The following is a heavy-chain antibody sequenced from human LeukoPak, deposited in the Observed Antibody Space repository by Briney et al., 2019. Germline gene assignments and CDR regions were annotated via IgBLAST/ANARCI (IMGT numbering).Heavy chain of an antibody. CDR2: IYHSGST. D-gene: IGHD3-3*01. Sequence: SETLSLTCGVSGYSISSGYYWGWIRQPPGKGLEWIGSIYHSGSTYYNPSLKSRVTTSVDTSKNQFSLKLGSVTAADTALYYCARWDSGEWFHDAFDIWGQGTRVTVSS. V-gene: IGHV4-38-2*01. CDR3: ARWDSGEWFHDAFDI. CDR1: GYSISSGYY. J-gene: IGHJ3*02.